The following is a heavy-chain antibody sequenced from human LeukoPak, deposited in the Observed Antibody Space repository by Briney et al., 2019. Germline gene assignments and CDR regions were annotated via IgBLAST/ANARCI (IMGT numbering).Heavy chain of an antibody. V-gene: IGHV3-23*01. CDR1: GFTFSSYA. CDR2: ISERGGST. D-gene: IGHD3-16*02. CDR3: AKEHYDYVWGSYRFGSFDY. J-gene: IGHJ4*02. Sequence: GSLRLSCAASGFTFSSYAMSWVRQAPGKGLEWVSAISERGGSTYYADSVKGRFTISRDNSKNTLYLQMNSLRADDTAVYYCAKEHYDYVWGSYRFGSFDYWGQGTLVTVSS.